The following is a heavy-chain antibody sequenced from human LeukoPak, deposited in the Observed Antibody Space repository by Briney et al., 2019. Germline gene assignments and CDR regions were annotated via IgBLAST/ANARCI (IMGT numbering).Heavy chain of an antibody. CDR2: IYYSGST. CDR1: GGSISSGGYY. D-gene: IGHD6-13*01. V-gene: IGHV4-31*03. CDR3: ASTAAGTADY. Sequence: SETLSLTCTVSGGSISSGGYYWSWIRQHPGKGLEWIGYIYYSGSTYYNPSLKSRVTISVDTSKNQFSLKLSSVTAADTAVYYCASTAAGTADYWGQGTLVTVSS. J-gene: IGHJ4*02.